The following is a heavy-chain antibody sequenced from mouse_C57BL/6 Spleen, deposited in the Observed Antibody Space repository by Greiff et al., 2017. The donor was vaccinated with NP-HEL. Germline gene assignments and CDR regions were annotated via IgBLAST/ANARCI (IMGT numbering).Heavy chain of an antibody. V-gene: IGHV10-1*01. Sequence: EVQLVESGGGLVQPKGSLKLSCAASGFSFNTYAMNWVRQAPGKGLEWVARIRSKSNNYATYYADSVKDRFTISRDDSESMLYLQMNNLKTEDTAMYYCVRGFDYYGSSYYFDYWGQGTTLTVSS. CDR3: VRGFDYYGSSYYFDY. J-gene: IGHJ2*01. CDR2: IRSKSNNYAT. CDR1: GFSFNTYA. D-gene: IGHD1-1*01.